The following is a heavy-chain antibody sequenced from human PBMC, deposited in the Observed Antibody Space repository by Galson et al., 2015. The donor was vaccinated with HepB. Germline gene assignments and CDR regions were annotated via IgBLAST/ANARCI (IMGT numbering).Heavy chain of an antibody. V-gene: IGHV3-23*01. Sequence: SLRLSCAASGFTFSSYAMSWVRQAPGKGLEWVSAISGSGGSTYYADSVKGRFTISRDNSKNTLYLQMNSLRAEDTAVYYCAKDWAGPKGGYCTNGVCSGHFDYWGQGTLVTVSS. D-gene: IGHD2-8*01. CDR2: ISGSGGST. CDR3: AKDWAGPKGGYCTNGVCSGHFDY. CDR1: GFTFSSYA. J-gene: IGHJ4*02.